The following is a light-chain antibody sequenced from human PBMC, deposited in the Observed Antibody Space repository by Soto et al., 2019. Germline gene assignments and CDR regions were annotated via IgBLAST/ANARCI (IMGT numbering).Light chain of an antibody. CDR3: QQYGNPPLT. CDR1: QRVSSSY. J-gene: IGKJ1*01. Sequence: EIVLTQSPGTLSLSPGERATLSCRASQRVSSSYLAWYQQKPGQGPKLLIYDTSSRATAIPDRFSGSGSGTDFDLTISRVEPEDFALYYCQQYGNPPLTFGQGTKVEIK. V-gene: IGKV3-20*01. CDR2: DTS.